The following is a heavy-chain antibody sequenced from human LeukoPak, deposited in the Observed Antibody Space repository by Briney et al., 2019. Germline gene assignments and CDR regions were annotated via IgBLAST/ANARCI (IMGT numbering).Heavy chain of an antibody. D-gene: IGHD3-22*01. CDR1: GFTFSAYS. CDR3: ARNNYYDSSGYDY. CDR2: ISDDSSHI. V-gene: IGHV3-21*01. Sequence: PGGSLRLSCAVSGFTFSAYSMNWVRQAPGKGLEWISSISDDSSHIYYADSVKCRFAISRDNAKNSVYLQMNSLRAEDTAVYYCARNNYYDSSGYDYWGQGTLVTVSS. J-gene: IGHJ4*02.